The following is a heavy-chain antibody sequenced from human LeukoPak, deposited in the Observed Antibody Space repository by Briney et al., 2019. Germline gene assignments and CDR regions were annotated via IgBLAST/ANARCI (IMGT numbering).Heavy chain of an antibody. CDR1: GGSFSGYY. CDR3: AGRVRGIGFDY. D-gene: IGHD3-10*01. CDR2: INHSGST. Sequence: KPSETLSLTCAVYGGSFSGYYWSWIRQPPGKGLEWIGEINHSGSTNYNPSLKSRVTISVDTSKNQFSLKLSSVTAADTAVYYCAGRVRGIGFDYWGQGTLVTVSS. V-gene: IGHV4-34*01. J-gene: IGHJ4*02.